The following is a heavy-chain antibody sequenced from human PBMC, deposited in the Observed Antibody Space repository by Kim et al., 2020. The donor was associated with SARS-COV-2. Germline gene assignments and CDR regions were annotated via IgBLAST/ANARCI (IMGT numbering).Heavy chain of an antibody. D-gene: IGHD3-10*01. CDR2: T. J-gene: IGHJ3*02. V-gene: IGHV4-39*01. Sequence: TYYNPSLRSRVTISVDTSKNQFSLKLSSVTAADTAVYYCARMPSGSFFDIWGQGTMVTVSS. CDR3: ARMPSGSFFDI.